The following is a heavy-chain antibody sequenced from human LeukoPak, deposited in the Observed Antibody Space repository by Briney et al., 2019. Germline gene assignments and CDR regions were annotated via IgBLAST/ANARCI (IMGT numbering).Heavy chain of an antibody. D-gene: IGHD3-9*01. J-gene: IGHJ4*02. CDR1: GYIFTSYS. V-gene: IGHV1-3*01. CDR2: ISPRYGNT. CDR3: AREHDTLTGYSFDY. Sequence: GASVKVSCKASGYIFTSYSIFWVRQAPGQGLEWMGWISPRYGNTKYSQKFQGRVTITGDTSASTACLELSSLRSEDTAAYYCAREHDTLTGYSFDYWGQGTLVTVSS.